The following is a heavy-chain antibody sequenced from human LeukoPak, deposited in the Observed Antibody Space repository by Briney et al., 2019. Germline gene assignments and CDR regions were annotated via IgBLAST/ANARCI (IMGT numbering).Heavy chain of an antibody. D-gene: IGHD2-2*01. CDR3: AHRKATSWAHDY. Sequence: PGGSLRLSCAASGFTVSSSYMSWVRQAPRKGLEWVSVIYSGGSGSTYYADSVKGRSTISRDNSKNTLNLQMNSLRAEDTAVYYCAHRKATSWAHDYWGQGALVTVSS. J-gene: IGHJ4*02. V-gene: IGHV3-53*01. CDR2: IYSGGSGST. CDR1: GFTVSSSY.